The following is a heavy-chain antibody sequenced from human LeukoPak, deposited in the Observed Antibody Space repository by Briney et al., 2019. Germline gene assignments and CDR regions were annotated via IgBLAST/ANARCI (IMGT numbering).Heavy chain of an antibody. J-gene: IGHJ1*01. CDR2: IYHSGST. Sequence: SETLSLTCAVSGGSISSSNWWSWVRQPPGKGLEWIGEIYHSGSTNYNPSLKSRVTISVDTSKNQFSLKLSSVTAADTAVYYCASGLKQYFQHWGQGTLVTVSS. CDR3: ASGLKQYFQH. CDR1: GGSISSSNW. V-gene: IGHV4-4*02. D-gene: IGHD3/OR15-3a*01.